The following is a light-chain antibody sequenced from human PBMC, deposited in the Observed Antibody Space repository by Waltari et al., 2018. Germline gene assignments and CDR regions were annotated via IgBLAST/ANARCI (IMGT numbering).Light chain of an antibody. J-gene: IGLJ2*01. CDR1: SSDVGAYNY. Sequence: QSALTQPASVSGSPGQSITISCTGTSSDVGAYNYVSWYQQHPGKAPKLMIYDVSNRPSGVSNRVSGSKSGNTASLTISGLQAEDEADYYCSSYTSSSTLGVVFGGGTKLTVL. V-gene: IGLV2-14*01. CDR3: SSYTSSSTLGVV. CDR2: DVS.